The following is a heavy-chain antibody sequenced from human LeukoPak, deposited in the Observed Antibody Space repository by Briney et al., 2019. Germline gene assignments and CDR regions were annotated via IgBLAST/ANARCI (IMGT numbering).Heavy chain of an antibody. CDR2: ISVRSNYI. V-gene: IGHV3-21*01. J-gene: IGHJ4*02. D-gene: IGHD3-22*01. CDR1: GFTVSGNY. CDR3: ARLRRNSDSSGYYYYYDY. Sequence: PGGSLRLSCEVSGFTVSGNYMSWVRQAPGKGLEWVSSISVRSNYIYYADSVRGRFSISRDDARNSLYLQMDSLRGDDMAVYYCARLRRNSDSSGYYYYYDYWGQGTLVTVSS.